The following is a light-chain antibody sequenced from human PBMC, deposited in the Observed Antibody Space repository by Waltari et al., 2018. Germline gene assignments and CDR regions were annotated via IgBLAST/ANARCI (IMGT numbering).Light chain of an antibody. CDR2: YVA. V-gene: IGLV2-14*01. Sequence: QSALTQPASVSGSPGPSITLSCTGTSSDIGGYNYVPWYQQHPGKAPKLMIFYVARWPSVVSNRFSGSKSGNTASLTISGLQAEDEADYYCASYTTTRTVVFGGGTKVTVL. J-gene: IGLJ2*01. CDR1: SSDIGGYNY. CDR3: ASYTTTRTVV.